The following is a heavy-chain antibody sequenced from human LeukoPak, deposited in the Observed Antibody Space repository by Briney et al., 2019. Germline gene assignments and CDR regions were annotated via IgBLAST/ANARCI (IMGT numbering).Heavy chain of an antibody. V-gene: IGHV4-39*07. CDR3: ARAPRVRSTANWFDP. Sequence: SETLSLTCTVSGGSISSSSYYWGWIRQPPGKGLEWIGSIYYSGSTYYNPSLKSRVTISVGTSKNQFSLKLSSVTAADTAVYYCARAPRVRSTANWFDPWGQGTLVTVSS. CDR2: IYYSGST. CDR1: GGSISSSSYY. D-gene: IGHD2-2*01. J-gene: IGHJ5*02.